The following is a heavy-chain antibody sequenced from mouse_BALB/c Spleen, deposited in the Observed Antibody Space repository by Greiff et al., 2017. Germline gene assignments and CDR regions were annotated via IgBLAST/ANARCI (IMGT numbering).Heavy chain of an antibody. CDR2: ISSGSSTI. Sequence: EVMLVESGGGLVQPGGSRKLSCAASGFTFSSFGMHWVRQAPEKGLEWVAYISSGSSTIYYADTVKGRFTISRDNPTNTLFLQMTSLRSEDTAMYYCAREGYDYDGGDWGQGTTLTVSS. CDR3: AREGYDYDGGD. CDR1: GFTFSSFG. V-gene: IGHV5-17*02. J-gene: IGHJ2*01. D-gene: IGHD2-4*01.